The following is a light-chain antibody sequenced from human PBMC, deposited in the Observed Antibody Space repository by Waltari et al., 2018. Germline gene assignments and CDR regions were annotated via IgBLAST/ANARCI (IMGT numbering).Light chain of an antibody. CDR3: QQYNSAPFT. Sequence: DIQMTQSPSSLSASVGDTVTITCRASQGISSYLAWYQQKPGKAPKPLIYYASNLESGVPSRFSGSGSGTEFTLTISRLQPEDFATYYCQQYNSAPFTFGPGTKLDIK. CDR1: QGISSY. V-gene: IGKV1-16*01. CDR2: YAS. J-gene: IGKJ3*01.